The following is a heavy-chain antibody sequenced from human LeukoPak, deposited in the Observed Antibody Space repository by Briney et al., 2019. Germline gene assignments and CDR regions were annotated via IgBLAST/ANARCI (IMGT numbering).Heavy chain of an antibody. CDR1: GFTFSSYA. J-gene: IGHJ6*02. D-gene: IGHD3-22*01. Sequence: GGSLRLSCAASGFTFSSYAMGWVRQAPGKGLEWVSVISGSGGSTYYADSVKGRFTISRDKSKNTLYLQMNSLRAEDTAVYYCAKDKKYYDSSGSPYYYYGMDVWGQGTTVTVSS. V-gene: IGHV3-23*01. CDR3: AKDKKYYDSSGSPYYYYGMDV. CDR2: ISGSGGST.